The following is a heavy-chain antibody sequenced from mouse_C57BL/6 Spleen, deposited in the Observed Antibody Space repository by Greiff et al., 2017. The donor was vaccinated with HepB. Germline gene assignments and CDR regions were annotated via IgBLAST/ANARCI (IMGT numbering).Heavy chain of an antibody. V-gene: IGHV1-81*01. D-gene: IGHD1-1*01. CDR1: GYTFTSYG. Sequence: QVQLQQSGAELARPGASVKLSCKASGYTFTSYGISWVKQRTGQGLEWIGEIYPRSGNTYYNEKFKGKATLTADKSSSTAYRELRSLTSEDSAVYFCARETGSFYYFDYWGQGTTLTVSS. CDR2: IYPRSGNT. J-gene: IGHJ2*01. CDR3: ARETGSFYYFDY.